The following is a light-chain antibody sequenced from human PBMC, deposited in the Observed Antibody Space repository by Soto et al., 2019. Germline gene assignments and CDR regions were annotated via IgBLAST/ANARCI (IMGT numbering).Light chain of an antibody. CDR2: DVR. Sequence: QSPQTQPASVSGSPGQSITISCTGTSSDVGGYNFVSWYQQHPGKAPKFIIYDVRNRPSGVSNRFSGSRSGNTASLTISGLQAEDEADYYCSSYTSSSTVIFGGGTKLTVL. J-gene: IGLJ2*01. CDR1: SSDVGGYNF. V-gene: IGLV2-14*03. CDR3: SSYTSSSTVI.